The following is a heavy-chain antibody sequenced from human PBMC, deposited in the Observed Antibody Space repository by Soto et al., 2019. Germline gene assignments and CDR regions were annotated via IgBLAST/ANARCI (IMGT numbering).Heavy chain of an antibody. CDR3: AREGFSSGWRFDP. CDR1: GFAFSDYS. CDR2: IRTTSTII. J-gene: IGHJ5*02. V-gene: IGHV3-48*02. D-gene: IGHD6-19*01. Sequence: VQLVESGGGLVKPGGSLRLSCAASGFAFSDYSMNWVRQAPGKGLEWVSFIRTTSTIIYYAASVKGRFTISRDDAKNSLYLQMHSLRDEDTAVYYCAREGFSSGWRFDPWGQGTLVTVSS.